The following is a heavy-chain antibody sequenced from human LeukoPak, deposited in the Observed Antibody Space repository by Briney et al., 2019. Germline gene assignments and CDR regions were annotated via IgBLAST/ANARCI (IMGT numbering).Heavy chain of an antibody. CDR3: ATELLRFLEWPFQH. D-gene: IGHD3-3*01. J-gene: IGHJ1*01. CDR1: GFTFSSYS. V-gene: IGHV3-21*01. CDR2: ISSSSSYI. Sequence: GGSLRLSCAASGFTFSSYSMNWVRQAPGKGLEWVSSISSSSSYIYYADSVKGRFTISRDNAKNSLYLQMNSLRAEDTAVYYCATELLRFLEWPFQHWGQGTLVTVSS.